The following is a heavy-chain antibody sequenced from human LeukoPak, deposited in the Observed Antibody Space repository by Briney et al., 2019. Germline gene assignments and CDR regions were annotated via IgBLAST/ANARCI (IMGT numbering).Heavy chain of an antibody. Sequence: GGSLRLSCAASGFTFSSYEMNWVRQAPGKGLEWVSYISSSGSTIYYADSVKGRFTISRDNAKNSLYLQMNSLRAEDTAVYYCARDKLWFGDWDAFDXWGQGTMVTASS. D-gene: IGHD3-10*01. V-gene: IGHV3-48*03. J-gene: IGHJ3*02. CDR2: ISSSGSTI. CDR3: ARDKLWFGDWDAFDX. CDR1: GFTFSSYE.